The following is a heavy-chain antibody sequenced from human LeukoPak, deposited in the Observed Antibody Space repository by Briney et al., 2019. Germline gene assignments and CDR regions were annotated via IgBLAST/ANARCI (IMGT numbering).Heavy chain of an antibody. CDR1: GGSISSGGYY. Sequence: SQTLSLTCTVSGGSISSGGYYWSWIRQHPGKGLEWIGYIYYSGSTYYNPSLKSRVTISVDTSKNQFSLKLSSVTAADTAVYYCARDRPGYSGYDALDYWGQGTLVTVSS. J-gene: IGHJ4*02. CDR2: IYYSGST. CDR3: ARDRPGYSGYDALDY. V-gene: IGHV4-31*03. D-gene: IGHD5-12*01.